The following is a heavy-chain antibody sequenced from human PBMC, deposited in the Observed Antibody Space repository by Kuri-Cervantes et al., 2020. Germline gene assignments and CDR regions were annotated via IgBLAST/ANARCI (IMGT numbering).Heavy chain of an antibody. CDR2: ISSSSSTI. CDR3: ARRRLGALGWFDP. D-gene: IGHD3-10*01. V-gene: IGHV3-48*02. J-gene: IGHJ5*02. Sequence: LSLTCAASGFTFSSYGMHWVRQAPGKGLEWVSYISSSSSTIYYADSVKGRFTISRDNAKNSLYLQMNSLRDEDTAVYYCARRRLGALGWFDPWGQGTLVTVSS. CDR1: GFTFSSYG.